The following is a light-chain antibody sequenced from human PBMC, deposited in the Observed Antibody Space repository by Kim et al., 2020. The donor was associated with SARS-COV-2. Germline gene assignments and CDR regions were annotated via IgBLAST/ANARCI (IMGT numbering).Light chain of an antibody. CDR2: DAS. CDR3: QQYYNLLT. Sequence: AIQLTQSPSSLSASVGDRVTITCRASQGITSALAWYQQKPGKVPKLLISDASTLQTGVPSRFSGSGYGTDFTLTISSLQPEDFATYYCQQYYNLLTFGGGTKLEI. V-gene: IGKV1D-13*01. CDR1: QGITSA. J-gene: IGKJ4*02.